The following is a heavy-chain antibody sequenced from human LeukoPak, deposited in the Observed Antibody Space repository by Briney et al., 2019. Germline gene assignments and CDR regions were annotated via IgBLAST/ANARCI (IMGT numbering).Heavy chain of an antibody. V-gene: IGHV3-9*03. Sequence: PGGSLRLSCAASGFIFDDYAMHWVRQAPGKGLEWVSSISWNSGSIGYADSVKGRFTISRDNAKNSLYLQMNSLRAEDMALYYCAKGPSIGELFPYYFDYWGQGTLVTVSS. D-gene: IGHD3-10*01. CDR3: AKGPSIGELFPYYFDY. J-gene: IGHJ4*02. CDR1: GFIFDDYA. CDR2: ISWNSGSI.